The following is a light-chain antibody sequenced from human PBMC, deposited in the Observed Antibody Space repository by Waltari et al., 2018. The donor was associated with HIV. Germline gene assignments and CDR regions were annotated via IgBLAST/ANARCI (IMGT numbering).Light chain of an antibody. V-gene: IGLV2-23*02. CDR3: CSYAGSSTLV. Sequence: QSALTQPASVSGSPGQSITISCTAPNSYNHVSWYHHHPGKAPKLLIYAFSERPSGVSNRFSGSKSGNTASLTISGLQAEDEADYYCCSYAGSSTLVFGGGTKLTVL. CDR1: NSYNH. CDR2: AFS. J-gene: IGLJ2*01.